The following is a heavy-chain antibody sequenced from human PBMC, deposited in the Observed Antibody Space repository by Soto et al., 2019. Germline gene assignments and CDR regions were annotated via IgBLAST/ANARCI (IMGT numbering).Heavy chain of an antibody. Sequence: GGSLRLSCAASGFTFSSYAMSWVRQAPGKGLVWVSRINSDGSSTSYADSVKGRFTISRDNAKNTLYLQMNSLRAEDTAVYYCARAGYSYGTGYYYGMDVWGQGTTVTVSS. CDR2: INSDGSST. V-gene: IGHV3-74*01. CDR1: GFTFSSYA. CDR3: ARAGYSYGTGYYYGMDV. J-gene: IGHJ6*02. D-gene: IGHD5-18*01.